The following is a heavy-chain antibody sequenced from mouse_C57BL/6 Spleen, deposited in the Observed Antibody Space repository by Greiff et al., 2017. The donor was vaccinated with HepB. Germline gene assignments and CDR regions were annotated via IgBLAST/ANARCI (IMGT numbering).Heavy chain of an antibody. D-gene: IGHD1-1*01. CDR3: ASYYGSKGGWYFDV. V-gene: IGHV1-72*01. Sequence: QVHVKQPGAELVKPGASVKLSCKASGYTFTSYWMHWMKQRPGRGLEWIGRIDPNSGGTKYNEKFKSKATLTVDKPSSTAYMQLSSLTSEDSAVYYCASYYGSKGGWYFDVWGTGTTVTVSS. CDR2: IDPNSGGT. J-gene: IGHJ1*03. CDR1: GYTFTSYW.